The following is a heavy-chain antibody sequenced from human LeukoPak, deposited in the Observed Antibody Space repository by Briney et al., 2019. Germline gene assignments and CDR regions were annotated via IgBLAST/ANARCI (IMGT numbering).Heavy chain of an antibody. J-gene: IGHJ4*02. CDR2: INHSGST. CDR1: GGSFIGYY. Sequence: SETLSLTCAVYGGSFIGYYWSWIRQPPGKGLEWIGEINHSGSTNYNPSLKSRVTISVDTSKNQFSLKLSSVTAADTAVYYCARLRFLEWLLYSRGGNFDYWGQGTLVTVSS. D-gene: IGHD3-3*01. V-gene: IGHV4-34*01. CDR3: ARLRFLEWLLYSRGGNFDY.